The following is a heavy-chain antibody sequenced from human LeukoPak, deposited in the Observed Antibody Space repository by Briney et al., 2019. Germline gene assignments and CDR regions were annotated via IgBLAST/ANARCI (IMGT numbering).Heavy chain of an antibody. V-gene: IGHV4-34*01. CDR3: ARRRRWLQFIYFDY. D-gene: IGHD5-24*01. Sequence: SSETLSLTCAVYGGSFSGYYWSWIRQPPGKGLEWIGEIDHSGSTNYNPSLKSRVTISVDTSKNQFSLKLSSVTAADTAVYYCARRRRWLQFIYFDYWGQGTLVTVSS. CDR1: GGSFSGYY. CDR2: IDHSGST. J-gene: IGHJ4*02.